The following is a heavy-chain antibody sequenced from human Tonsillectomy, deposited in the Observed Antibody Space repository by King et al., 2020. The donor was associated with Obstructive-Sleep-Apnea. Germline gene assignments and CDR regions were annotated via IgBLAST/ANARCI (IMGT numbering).Heavy chain of an antibody. D-gene: IGHD6-19*01. J-gene: IGHJ4*02. CDR3: GIYSSGWYRFNH. CDR1: GYTFTGYN. V-gene: IGHV1-2*02. CDR2: INPHSGDT. Sequence: QLVQSGAEVKKPGASVKVSCKASGYTFTGYNIHWVRQAPGQGLEWMGWINPHSGDTNYVQKFQGRVTMTRDTSISTAYMELSRLRSDDTAVYYCGIYSSGWYRFNHWGQGPLVTVSS.